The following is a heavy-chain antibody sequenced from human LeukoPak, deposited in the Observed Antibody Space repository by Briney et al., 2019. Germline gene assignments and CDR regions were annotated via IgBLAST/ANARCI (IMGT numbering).Heavy chain of an antibody. V-gene: IGHV1-46*01. D-gene: IGHD1-26*01. J-gene: IGHJ5*02. CDR2: ISPSGGST. Sequence: ASVKVSCKAFGYTFTSNYMHWVRQAPGQGPEWMGVISPSGGSTTYAQKFQGRVTITADKSTSTAYMELSSLRSEDTAVYYCASSGSYGYNWFDPWGQGTLVTVSS. CDR1: GYTFTSNY. CDR3: ASSGSYGYNWFDP.